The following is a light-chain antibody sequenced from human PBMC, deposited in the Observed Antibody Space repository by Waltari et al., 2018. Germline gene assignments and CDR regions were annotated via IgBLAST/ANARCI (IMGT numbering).Light chain of an antibody. CDR2: AAS. J-gene: IGKJ4*01. CDR1: QGISKY. Sequence: DIQMTQSPSSLSASVGDRLTITCRASQGISKYLAWYQQRPGKIPKLLIYAASTLQSGGPSRFSGSGSGTDFTLTISALHPEDVATYYCQKYNSAPLTFGGGTKVEIK. V-gene: IGKV1-27*01. CDR3: QKYNSAPLT.